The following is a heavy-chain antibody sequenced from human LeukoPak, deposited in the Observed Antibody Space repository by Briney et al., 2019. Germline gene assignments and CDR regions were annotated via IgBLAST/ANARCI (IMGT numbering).Heavy chain of an antibody. Sequence: VSVKVSCKASGYLFTNYGISWVRQAPGQGLEWMGWINTYKGDTKYAPKLQGRVTLTRDTSTSTAYMELRSLTSDDTAVYYCAREPSDNWQREDFWGQGTLVIVSS. CDR1: GYLFTNYG. V-gene: IGHV1-18*01. CDR3: AREPSDNWQREDF. CDR2: INTYKGDT. D-gene: IGHD1-20*01. J-gene: IGHJ4*02.